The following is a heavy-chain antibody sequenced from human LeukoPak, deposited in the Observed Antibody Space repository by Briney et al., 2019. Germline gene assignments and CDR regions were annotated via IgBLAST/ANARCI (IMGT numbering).Heavy chain of an antibody. CDR2: ISYDGSNK. D-gene: IGHD3-22*01. CDR1: GFTFSSYG. CDR3: ARKSDSNAFFDY. V-gene: IGHV3-30*03. Sequence: PGRSLRLSCAACGFTFSSYGMHWVRQAPGKGLEWVAVISYDGSNKYYADSVKGRFTISRDNSKNTLYLQMNSLRAEDTAVYYCARKSDSNAFFDYWGQGTLATVSS. J-gene: IGHJ4*02.